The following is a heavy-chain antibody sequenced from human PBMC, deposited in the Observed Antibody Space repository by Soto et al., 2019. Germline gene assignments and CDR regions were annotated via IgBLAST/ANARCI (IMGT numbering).Heavy chain of an antibody. J-gene: IGHJ6*03. CDR3: AISSDYYMDV. CDR2: IIPILGIA. V-gene: IGHV1-69*02. Sequence: GASVKVSCKASGGTFSSYTISWVRQAPGQGPEWMGRIIPILGIANYAQKFQGRVTITADKSTSTAYMELSSLRSEDTAVYYCAISSDYYMDVWGKGTTVTVSS. CDR1: GGTFSSYT.